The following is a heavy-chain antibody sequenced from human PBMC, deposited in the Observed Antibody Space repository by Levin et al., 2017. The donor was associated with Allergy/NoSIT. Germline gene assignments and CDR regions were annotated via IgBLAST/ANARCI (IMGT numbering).Heavy chain of an antibody. J-gene: IGHJ3*02. D-gene: IGHD2-15*01. CDR3: ARSKGYCSGGSCYAWYAFDS. CDR2: ISSSSSYI. V-gene: IGHV3-21*01. CDR1: GFTFSSYS. Sequence: GGSLRLSCAASGFTFSSYSMNWVRQAPGKGLEWVSSISSSSSYIYYADSVKGRFTISRDNAKNSLYLQMNSLRAEDTAVYYCARSKGYCSGGSCYAWYAFDSWGQGTMVTVSS.